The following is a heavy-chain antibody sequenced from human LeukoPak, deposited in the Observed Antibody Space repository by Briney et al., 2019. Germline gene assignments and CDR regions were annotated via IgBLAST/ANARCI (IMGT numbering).Heavy chain of an antibody. D-gene: IGHD4-11*01. Sequence: GRSLRLSCVASGFSFSSYGVHLVRQAPGKGLEWVAVIWYDGSNKYYVDSVKGRFTISRDNSKNTVYLQMNSLRADDTAVYYCANDPLYSDYNIDAFPIWGQGTTVTVSA. CDR2: IWYDGSNK. CDR3: ANDPLYSDYNIDAFPI. J-gene: IGHJ3*02. V-gene: IGHV3-33*06. CDR1: GFSFSSYG.